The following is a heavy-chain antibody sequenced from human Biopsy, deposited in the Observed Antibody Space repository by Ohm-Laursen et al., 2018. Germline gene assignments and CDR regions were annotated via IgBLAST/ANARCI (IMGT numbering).Heavy chain of an antibody. V-gene: IGHV4-59*08. CDR1: GDSITSYF. CDR2: IYYRGNT. CDR3: ARRLPLRGVAFDV. Sequence: SETLSLTCTVSGDSITSYFWNWIRQAPGKGLEWIGNIYYRGNTNYSPSLKSRATISLDSSKNQFSLNLNSVTATDTAVYYCARRLPLRGVAFDVWGQGTVVTVS. D-gene: IGHD2-8*01. J-gene: IGHJ3*01.